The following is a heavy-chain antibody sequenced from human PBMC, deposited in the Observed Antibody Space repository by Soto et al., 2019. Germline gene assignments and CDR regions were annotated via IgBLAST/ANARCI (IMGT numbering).Heavy chain of an antibody. CDR3: AREGSSGSLDY. V-gene: IGHV4-59*11. CDR1: GGSISSHY. J-gene: IGHJ4*02. D-gene: IGHD3-22*01. CDR2: IYYSGST. Sequence: QVQLQESGPGLVKPSETLSLTCTVSGGSISSHYWSWIRQPPGKGLEWIGYIYYSGSTNYNPSLNSRVTISVDTSKNPFSLKLSSVTAADTAVYYCAREGSSGSLDYWGQGTLVTVSS.